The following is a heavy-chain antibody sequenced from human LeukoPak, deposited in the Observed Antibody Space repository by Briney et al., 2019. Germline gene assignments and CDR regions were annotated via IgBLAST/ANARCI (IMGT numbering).Heavy chain of an antibody. Sequence: PGGSLRLSCAASGFTFSSYEMNWVRQAPGKGLEWVSYISSSGSTIYYADSVKSRFTISRDNAKNSLYLQMNSLRAEDTAVYYCARDVRYGDLEYYFDYWGQGTLVTVSS. D-gene: IGHD4-17*01. J-gene: IGHJ4*02. CDR1: GFTFSSYE. V-gene: IGHV3-48*03. CDR3: ARDVRYGDLEYYFDY. CDR2: ISSSGSTI.